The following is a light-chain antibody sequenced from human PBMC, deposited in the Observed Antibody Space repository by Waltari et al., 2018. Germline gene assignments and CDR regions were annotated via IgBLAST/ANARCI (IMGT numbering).Light chain of an antibody. Sequence: DIQMTQSPSTLSASVGDRVTITCRASQSIVSWLAWYQQKPGKAPNLLIYKASSLKSGVPSRFSGSGSGTEFTLTISSLQPDDFARYYCQQYKTYLYTFGQGTKLEIK. CDR2: KAS. CDR3: QQYKTYLYT. V-gene: IGKV1-5*03. CDR1: QSIVSW. J-gene: IGKJ2*01.